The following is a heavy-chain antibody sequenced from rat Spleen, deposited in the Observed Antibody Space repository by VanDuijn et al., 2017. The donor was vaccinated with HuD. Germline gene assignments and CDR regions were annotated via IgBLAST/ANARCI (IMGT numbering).Heavy chain of an antibody. J-gene: IGHJ2*01. V-gene: IGHV5-29*01. CDR3: ARHRYTTDSYFDY. Sequence: EVQLVESGGGLVQPGRSLKLSCAASGFTFSNYGMAWVRQAPTKGLEWVATISYDGSSTYYRDSVKGRFTISRDNAKSTLYLQMDSLRSEDTATYYCARHRYTTDSYFDYWGQGVMVTVSS. CDR2: ISYDGSST. CDR1: GFTFSNYG. D-gene: IGHD1-6*01.